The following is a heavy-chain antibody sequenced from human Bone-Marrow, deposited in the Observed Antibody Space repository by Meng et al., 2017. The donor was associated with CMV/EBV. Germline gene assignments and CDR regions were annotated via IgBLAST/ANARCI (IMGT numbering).Heavy chain of an antibody. V-gene: IGHV1-69*05. J-gene: IGHJ3*02. Sequence: SVKVSCKASGYTFTSYGISWVRQAPGQGLEWMGGIIPIFGTANYAQKFQGRVTITTDESTSTAYMELSSLRSEDTAVYYCAREGGTGYAFDIWGQGTMVTVSS. D-gene: IGHD3/OR15-3a*01. CDR1: GYTFTSYG. CDR3: AREGGTGYAFDI. CDR2: IIPIFGTA.